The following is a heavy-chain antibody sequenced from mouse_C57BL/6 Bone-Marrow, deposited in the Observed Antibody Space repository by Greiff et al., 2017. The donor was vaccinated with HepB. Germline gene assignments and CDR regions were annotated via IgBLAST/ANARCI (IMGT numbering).Heavy chain of an antibody. J-gene: IGHJ4*01. CDR2: IYPRSGNT. CDR3: ARPTGYAMDY. V-gene: IGHV1-81*01. D-gene: IGHD4-1*02. CDR1: GYTFTSYG. Sequence: VKVVESGAELVRPGASVKLSCKASGYTFTSYGISWVKQSTGQGLEWIGEIYPRSGNTYYNEKFKGKATLTADKSSSTAYMELRSLTSEDSAVYFCARPTGYAMDYWGQGTSVTVSS.